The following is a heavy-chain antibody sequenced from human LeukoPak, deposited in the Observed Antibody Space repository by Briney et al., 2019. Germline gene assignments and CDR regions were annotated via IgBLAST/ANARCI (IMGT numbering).Heavy chain of an antibody. CDR3: ARGDLGIPPPEGYFDI. CDR2: INHSGST. V-gene: IGHV4-34*01. D-gene: IGHD1-14*01. CDR1: RGSFSGYY. Sequence: SETLSLTCAVFRGSFSGYYWGWIRQPPGKGLEWIGEINHSGSTNYNPSLKSRVSISVDTSKNQFSLKLSSVTAADTAVYYCARGDLGIPPPEGYFDIWGRGSLVTVSS. J-gene: IGHJ2*01.